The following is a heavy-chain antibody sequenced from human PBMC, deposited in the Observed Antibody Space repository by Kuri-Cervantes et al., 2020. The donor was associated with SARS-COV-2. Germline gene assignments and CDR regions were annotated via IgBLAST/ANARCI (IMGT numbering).Heavy chain of an antibody. J-gene: IGHJ4*02. D-gene: IGHD6-6*01. CDR2: ISSSSSYT. CDR1: GFTFSDYY. Sequence: GRSLRLSCAASGFTFSDYYMSWIRQAPGKGLEWVSYISSSSSYTNYADSVKGRFTISRDNAKNSLYLQMNSLRAEDTAVYYCARGRQLIDYWGQGTLVTVSS. CDR3: ARGRQLIDY. V-gene: IGHV3-11*03.